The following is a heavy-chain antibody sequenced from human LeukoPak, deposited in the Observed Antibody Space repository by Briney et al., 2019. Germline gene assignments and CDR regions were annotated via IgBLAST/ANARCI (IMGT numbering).Heavy chain of an antibody. CDR2: ISHDGRNK. CDR3: AKRPSDYGDYVTYFDY. Sequence: PGGPLRLSCAACGFSFISYGMPWVRQAPGKGLEWVGVISHDGRNKKYDVSVKGRFTIPRDNSNDTLYLQMDSLRDEDTAVYYCAKRPSDYGDYVTYFDYWGQGTLVTVSS. V-gene: IGHV3-30*18. CDR1: GFSFISYG. J-gene: IGHJ4*02. D-gene: IGHD4-17*01.